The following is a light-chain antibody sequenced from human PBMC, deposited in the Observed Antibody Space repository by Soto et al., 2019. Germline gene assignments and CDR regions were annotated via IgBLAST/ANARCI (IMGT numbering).Light chain of an antibody. J-gene: IGLJ2*01. Sequence: QSVLTQPPSTSGTPGQRVYISCSGGSSNIGINTVTWYQQLPGTAPKLLIYNNIQRPSGVPDRISGSKSGTSAYLAISGLQSEDEADYFCATWDDSLHGLVFGGGTKLTVL. CDR3: ATWDDSLHGLV. CDR2: NNI. V-gene: IGLV1-44*01. CDR1: SSNIGINT.